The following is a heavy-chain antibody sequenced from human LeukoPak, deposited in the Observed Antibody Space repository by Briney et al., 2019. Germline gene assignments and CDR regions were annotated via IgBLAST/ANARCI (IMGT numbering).Heavy chain of an antibody. D-gene: IGHD5-24*01. CDR1: GCTFSSYD. V-gene: IGHV1-69*04. CDR2: IIPNLGIA. J-gene: IGHJ4*02. Sequence: ASVKVSCKASGCTFSSYDISWVRQAPGQGLEWMGRIIPNLGIANYAQKFQGRVTITADKATGTAYMELSRLRSEDTAVYYCARGGRDGYNCFDYWGQGTLVTVSS. CDR3: ARGGRDGYNCFDY.